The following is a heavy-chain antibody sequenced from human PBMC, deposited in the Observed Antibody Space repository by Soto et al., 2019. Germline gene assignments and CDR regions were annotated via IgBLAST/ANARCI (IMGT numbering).Heavy chain of an antibody. CDR3: ASRHDFWSGARAFS. CDR2: INHSGST. J-gene: IGHJ4*02. D-gene: IGHD3-3*01. CDR1: GGSFSSYY. V-gene: IGHV4-34*01. Sequence: QVQLQQWGAGLLKPSETLSLTCAVYGGSFSSYYLSWIRQPPGKGLEWIGEINHSGSTKYNPALKSRVTISADPSRNQFSLRLNALTAADTAVYYCASRHDFWSGARAFSWGQGTLVTVSS.